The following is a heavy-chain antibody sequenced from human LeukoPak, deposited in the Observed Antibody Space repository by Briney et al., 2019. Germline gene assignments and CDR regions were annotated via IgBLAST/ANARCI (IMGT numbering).Heavy chain of an antibody. J-gene: IGHJ6*03. CDR2: INHSGST. D-gene: IGHD3-10*01. CDR3: ARRRITMVRGYYYYYMDV. CDR1: GGSFSSSSNYY. Sequence: SETLSLTCTVSGGSFSSSSNYYWGWIRQPPGKGLEWIGEINHSGSTNYNPSLKSRVTISVDTSKNQFSLKLSSVTAADTAVYYCARRRITMVRGYYYYYMDVWGKGTTVTISS. V-gene: IGHV4-39*07.